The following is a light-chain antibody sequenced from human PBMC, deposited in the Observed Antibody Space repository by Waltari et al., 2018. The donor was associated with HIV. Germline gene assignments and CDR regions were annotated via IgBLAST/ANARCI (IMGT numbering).Light chain of an antibody. CDR3: QQSYSTPLT. CDR1: QSISSY. J-gene: IGKJ4*01. CDR2: DAS. V-gene: IGKV1-39*01. Sequence: DIQMTQSPSALSASVGDRVTITCRANQSISSYLNWYQQKPGKAPKLLIYDASSLQSGVPSRFSGSGSGTDFTLTISSLQPEDFATYYCQQSYSTPLTFGGGTKVEIK.